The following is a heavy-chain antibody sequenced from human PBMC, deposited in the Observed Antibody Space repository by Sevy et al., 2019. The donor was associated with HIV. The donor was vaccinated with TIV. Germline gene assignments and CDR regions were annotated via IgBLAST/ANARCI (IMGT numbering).Heavy chain of an antibody. D-gene: IGHD2-15*01. CDR3: ARDEVAAKGLSLDY. Sequence: GGSLRLSCAASGFTFSSYSMNWVRQAPGKGLEWVSSISSSSSYTYYADSVKGRFTISRDNAKNSLYLQMNSLRAEDTAVYYCARDEVAAKGLSLDYWGQGTLVTVSS. CDR2: ISSSSSYT. J-gene: IGHJ4*02. CDR1: GFTFSSYS. V-gene: IGHV3-21*01.